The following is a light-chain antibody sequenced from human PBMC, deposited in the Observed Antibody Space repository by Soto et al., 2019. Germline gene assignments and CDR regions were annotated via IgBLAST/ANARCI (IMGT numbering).Light chain of an antibody. CDR1: QSVKTF. V-gene: IGKV3-20*01. CDR3: QQYGSSHIT. Sequence: EIVLTQSPATLSFSPGQRATLSCRASQSVKTFLVWYQHRPGQAPRVLIYDASHRASGIPARFSGSGSGTDFTLTIGRLEPEDFAVYYCQQYGSSHITFGQGTRLEIK. J-gene: IGKJ5*01. CDR2: DAS.